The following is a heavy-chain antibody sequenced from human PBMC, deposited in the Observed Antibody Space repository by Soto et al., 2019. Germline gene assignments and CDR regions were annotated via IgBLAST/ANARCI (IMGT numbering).Heavy chain of an antibody. J-gene: IGHJ4*02. V-gene: IGHV4-39*01. CDR2: VFYTGFT. CDR1: GASISGSCYY. Sequence: SDTLSLTCAVSGASISGSCYYWAWLRQSPGKGPEWIGSVFYTGFTSYNPSLESRVSVSVDTSKSQFSLKLSAVTAADTAVYYCATSQKGYNWNYFDHWGQGALVTVSS. D-gene: IGHD1-20*01. CDR3: ATSQKGYNWNYFDH.